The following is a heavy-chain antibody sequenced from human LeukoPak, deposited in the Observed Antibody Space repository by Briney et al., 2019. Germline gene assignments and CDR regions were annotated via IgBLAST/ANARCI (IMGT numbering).Heavy chain of an antibody. Sequence: GRSLRLSCAASGFTFSSYGMHWVRQAPGKGLEWVAVIRYDGSNKYYADSVKGRFTISRDNSKNTLYLQMNSLRAEDTAVYYCARVDIVGATNAFDIWGQGTMVTVSS. CDR3: ARVDIVGATNAFDI. CDR2: IRYDGSNK. D-gene: IGHD1-26*01. V-gene: IGHV3-33*01. CDR1: GFTFSSYG. J-gene: IGHJ3*02.